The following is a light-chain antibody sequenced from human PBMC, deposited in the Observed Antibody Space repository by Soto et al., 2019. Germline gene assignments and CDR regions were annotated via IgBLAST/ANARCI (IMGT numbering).Light chain of an antibody. J-gene: IGKJ1*01. CDR3: QQFNTSPWT. V-gene: IGKV1-5*01. CDR1: QSISSW. Sequence: DIQMTQSPSTLSASVGDRVTITCRASQSISSWLAWYQQKPGKAPKVLIYDASSLESGVPSRFSGSGSGTEFTLTISSLQPDDFATYYCQQFNTSPWTFGQGTKVDIK. CDR2: DAS.